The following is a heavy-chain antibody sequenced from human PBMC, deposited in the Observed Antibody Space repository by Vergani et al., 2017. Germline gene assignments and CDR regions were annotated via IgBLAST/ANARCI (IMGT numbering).Heavy chain of an antibody. CDR1: GFTFSSYA. D-gene: IGHD1-26*01. Sequence: EVQLLESGGGLVQPGGSLRVSCAASGFTFSSYAMSWVRQAPGKGLEWVSAISGSGASTSYADSVKGRFTIFRNNSKNTLYLQMNSLRAEDTAVYYCAKDVLEGGVGFYFDYWGQGTLVTVSS. J-gene: IGHJ4*02. CDR3: AKDVLEGGVGFYFDY. V-gene: IGHV3-23*01. CDR2: ISGSGAST.